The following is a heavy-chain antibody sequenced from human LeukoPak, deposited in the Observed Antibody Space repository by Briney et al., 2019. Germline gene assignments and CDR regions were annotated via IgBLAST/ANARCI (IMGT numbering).Heavy chain of an antibody. D-gene: IGHD6-13*01. CDR2: IYYSGGT. CDR1: GGSISSYY. Sequence: ASETLSLTCTVSGGSISSYYWSWIRQPPGKGLEWIGYIYYSGGTNYNPPLKSRATISVDTSKNQFSLKLSSVTAADTAVYYCARYSDNWFDPWGQGTLVTVSS. CDR3: ARYSDNWFDP. V-gene: IGHV4-59*01. J-gene: IGHJ5*02.